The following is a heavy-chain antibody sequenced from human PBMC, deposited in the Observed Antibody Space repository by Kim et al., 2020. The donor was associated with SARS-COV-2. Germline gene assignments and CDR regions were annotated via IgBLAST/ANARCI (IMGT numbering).Heavy chain of an antibody. CDR1: GDSISSSSSY. V-gene: IGHV4-39*01. J-gene: IGHJ4*02. CDR3: ARHVPNSSGRFDY. D-gene: IGHD6-19*01. CDR2: ISDSGST. Sequence: SETLSLTCTVSGDSISSSSSYWGWIRQPPGKGLEWIESISDSGSTFNNPSLKSRVTLSVVRSKNQFSLKLSSVTAADTAVYYCARHVPNSSGRFDYWGQGTLVTVSS.